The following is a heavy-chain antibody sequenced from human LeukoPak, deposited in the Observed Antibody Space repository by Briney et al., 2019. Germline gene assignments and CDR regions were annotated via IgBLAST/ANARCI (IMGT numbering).Heavy chain of an antibody. Sequence: GGSLRLSCAASGFTFSSYAMSWVRQAPGKGLEWVSAISGSGGSTYYADSVKGRFTISRDNSKNTLYLQMNSLRAEDTAVYYCASGGDYSNWFDPWGQGTLVTVSS. J-gene: IGHJ5*02. CDR3: ASGGDYSNWFDP. CDR2: ISGSGGST. D-gene: IGHD2-21*02. CDR1: GFTFSSYA. V-gene: IGHV3-23*01.